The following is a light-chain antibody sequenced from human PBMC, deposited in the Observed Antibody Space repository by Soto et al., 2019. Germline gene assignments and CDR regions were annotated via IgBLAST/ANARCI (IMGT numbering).Light chain of an antibody. CDR3: QQFTSYPLT. J-gene: IGKJ4*01. CDR2: DAS. V-gene: IGKV3-11*01. Sequence: EIVLIQSPATLFLSPGERATLSCRASQSVGSYLAWYQHKPGQAPRLLIYDASSRATGIPDRFSGGGSGTDFTLTISRLEPEDFAVYYCQQFTSYPLTFGGGTKVDIK. CDR1: QSVGSY.